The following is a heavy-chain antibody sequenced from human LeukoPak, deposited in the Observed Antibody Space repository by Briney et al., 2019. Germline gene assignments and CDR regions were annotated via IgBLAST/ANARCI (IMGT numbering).Heavy chain of an antibody. Sequence: GGSLRLSCAASGFTFSSYGMHWVRQAPGKGLEWVAFIRYDGTDKYYADSVKGRFTISRDNSKNTLYLQMNSLRAEDTAVYYCAKGYCSRTSCYTGYYFYMDVWGKGTTVTVSS. D-gene: IGHD2-2*02. CDR3: AKGYCSRTSCYTGYYFYMDV. CDR2: IRYDGTDK. V-gene: IGHV3-30*02. J-gene: IGHJ6*03. CDR1: GFTFSSYG.